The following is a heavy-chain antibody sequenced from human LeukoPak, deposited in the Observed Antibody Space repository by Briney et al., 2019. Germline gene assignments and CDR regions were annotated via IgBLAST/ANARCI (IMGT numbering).Heavy chain of an antibody. CDR1: GFTFSSYG. CDR2: IRYDGSNK. V-gene: IGHV3-30*02. D-gene: IGHD2-15*01. Sequence: PGGSLRLSCAASGFTFSSYGIHWVRQAPGKGLEWVAFIRYDGSNKYYADSVKGRFTISRDNSKNTLYLQMNRLRAEDTAVYYRARDTYCSGGSCYSDYFDYWGQGTLVTVSS. CDR3: ARDTYCSGGSCYSDYFDY. J-gene: IGHJ4*02.